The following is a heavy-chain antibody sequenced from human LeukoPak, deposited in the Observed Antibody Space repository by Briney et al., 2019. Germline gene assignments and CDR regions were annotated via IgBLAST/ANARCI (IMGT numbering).Heavy chain of an antibody. CDR3: ASREYENSKYYLYYFDY. D-gene: IGHD2/OR15-2a*01. CDR2: IIPILGIT. V-gene: IGHV1-69*04. CDR1: GGTFSSYA. J-gene: IGHJ4*02. Sequence: SVKVSCKASGGTFSSYAISWVRPAPGQGLDWMGRIIPILGITNYAPKFQGRVTITADKSTSPAYLELGSLNSEEPAVFLCASREYENSKYYLYYFDYGGQGTLVTVSS.